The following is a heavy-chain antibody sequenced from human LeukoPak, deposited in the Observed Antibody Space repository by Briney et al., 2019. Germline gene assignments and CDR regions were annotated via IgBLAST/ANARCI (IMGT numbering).Heavy chain of an antibody. V-gene: IGHV3-23*01. CDR1: GITLSNYG. J-gene: IGHJ4*02. CDR3: AKRGVVIRVILVGFHKEAYYFDS. CDR2: LSGSGGST. Sequence: GGSLRLSCAVSGITLSNYGMTWVRQAPGKGLEWVAGLSGSGGSTNYADSVKGRFTISRDNAKNTLYLQMNSLRAEDTAVYFCAKRGVVIRVILVGFHKEAYYFDSWGQGVLVTVSS. D-gene: IGHD3-22*01.